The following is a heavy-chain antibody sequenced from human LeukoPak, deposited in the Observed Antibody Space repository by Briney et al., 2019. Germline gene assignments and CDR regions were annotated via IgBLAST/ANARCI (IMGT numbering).Heavy chain of an antibody. CDR3: ARDSAYNAFDY. CDR2: IKEDGSAK. V-gene: IGHV3-7*05. J-gene: IGHJ4*02. D-gene: IGHD5-12*01. CDR1: GFSYRNSW. Sequence: GGSLRLSCAASGFSYRNSWMTWVRQAPGKGLEWVANIKEDGSAKNYVDSVKGRFTISRDDAKNSLYLHMSSLRAEDTAVYYCARDSAYNAFDYWGQGTLVTVSS.